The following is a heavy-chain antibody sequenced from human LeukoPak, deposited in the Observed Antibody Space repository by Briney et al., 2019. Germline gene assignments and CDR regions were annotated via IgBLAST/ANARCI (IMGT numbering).Heavy chain of an antibody. J-gene: IGHJ5*02. CDR3: ARHGRPLLAIVAS. D-gene: IGHD2/OR15-2a*01. CDR1: GGSISSSSYY. CDR2: IYYSGST. Sequence: SETLSLTCTVSGGSISSSSYYWGWIRQPPGKGLEWIGSIYYSGSTYYNPSLKSRVTISVDTSKNQFSLKLSSVTAADTAVYYCARHGRPLLAIVASWGQGTLVTVSS. V-gene: IGHV4-39*01.